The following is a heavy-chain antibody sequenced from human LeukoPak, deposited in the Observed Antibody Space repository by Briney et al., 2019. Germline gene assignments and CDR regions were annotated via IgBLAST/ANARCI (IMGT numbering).Heavy chain of an antibody. V-gene: IGHV4-30-4*01. J-gene: IGHJ1*01. Sequence: SWIRQPPGKGLEWIGYIYYSGSTYYNPSLKSRVTISVDTSKNQFSLKLSSVTATDTAVYYCARGSRWELLVGYFQHWGQGTLVTVSS. CDR2: IYYSGST. CDR3: ARGSRWELLVGYFQH. D-gene: IGHD1-26*01.